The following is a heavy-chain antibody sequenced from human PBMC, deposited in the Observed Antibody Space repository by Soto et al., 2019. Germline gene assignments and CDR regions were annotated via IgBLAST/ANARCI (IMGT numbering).Heavy chain of an antibody. CDR3: TRAYFDFSSGYSPYWYFDL. V-gene: IGHV4-59*01. D-gene: IGHD3-3*01. CDR2: IYYTGTT. J-gene: IGHJ2*01. Sequence: LSLTCTVSGGSMTSYYWSWVRQPPGKGLEWIGYIYYTGTTDYNPSLNSRVTMSADTSKNQSSLKLTSVTAADTAFYYCTRAYFDFSSGYSPYWYFDLWGRGTLVTVSS. CDR1: GGSMTSYY.